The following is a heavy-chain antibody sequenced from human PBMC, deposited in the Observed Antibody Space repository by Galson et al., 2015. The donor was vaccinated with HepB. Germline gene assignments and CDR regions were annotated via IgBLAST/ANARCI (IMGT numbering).Heavy chain of an antibody. CDR3: ARDQSIGSGAWLRSSYYFDY. V-gene: IGHV3-21*01. CDR2: ISSSSSYI. D-gene: IGHD5-12*01. J-gene: IGHJ4*02. Sequence: SLRLSCAASGFTFSSYSMNWVRQAPGKGLEWVSSISSSSSYIYYADSVKGRFTISRDNAKNSLYLQMNSLRAEDTAVYYCARDQSIGSGAWLRSSYYFDYWGQGTLVTVSS. CDR1: GFTFSSYS.